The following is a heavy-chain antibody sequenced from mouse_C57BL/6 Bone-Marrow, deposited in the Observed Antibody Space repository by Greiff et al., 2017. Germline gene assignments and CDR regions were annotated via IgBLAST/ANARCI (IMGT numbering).Heavy chain of an antibody. V-gene: IGHV1-52*01. CDR3: ARSGRYAYYFDD. CDR2: IDPSDSET. CDR1: GYTFTSYW. J-gene: IGHJ2*01. Sequence: QVQLQQPGAELVRPGSSVKLSCKASGYTFTSYWMHWVKQRPIQGLEWIGNIDPSDSETHYNQKFKDKATLTVDKSSSTAYMQLSSLTSEDSAVYYCARSGRYAYYFDDWGQGTTLTVSS. D-gene: IGHD1-1*01.